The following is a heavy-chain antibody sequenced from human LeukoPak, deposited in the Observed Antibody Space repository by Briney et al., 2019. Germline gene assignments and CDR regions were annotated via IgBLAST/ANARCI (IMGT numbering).Heavy chain of an antibody. D-gene: IGHD2-21*02. CDR3: ARDLDTYVVLTAYDVFDE. V-gene: IGHV3-7*01. CDR1: GFTFGNYW. CDR2: IKTDGSEK. J-gene: IGHJ3*01. Sequence: GGSLKLSCEASGFTFGNYWMTWVRQAPGKGLEWVANIKTDGSEKHYVDSVEGRFTISRDNAKNSLYLQMNSLRAEDTAVYYCARDLDTYVVLTAYDVFDEWGQGTMVTVSS.